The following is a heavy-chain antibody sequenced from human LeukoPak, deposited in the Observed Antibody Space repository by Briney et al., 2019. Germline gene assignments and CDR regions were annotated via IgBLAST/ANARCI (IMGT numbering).Heavy chain of an antibody. V-gene: IGHV3-23*01. D-gene: IGHD6-19*01. J-gene: IGHJ4*02. CDR2: VSGGGST. Sequence: GGSLRLSCATSGFTFSSYAMSWVRQAPGKGLEWVSAVSGGGSTNYADSVKGRFTIPRDNSKNTLYLQMNSLRDEDTAVYYCANPGRYTSGWVFPPSFDYWGQGTPVTVSS. CDR3: ANPGRYTSGWVFPPSFDY. CDR1: GFTFSSYA.